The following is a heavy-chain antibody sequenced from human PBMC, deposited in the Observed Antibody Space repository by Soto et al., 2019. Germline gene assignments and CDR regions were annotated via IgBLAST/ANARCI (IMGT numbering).Heavy chain of an antibody. Sequence: GGSLRLSCAASGFTFSSYSMNWVRQAPGKGLEWVSSISSSSSYIYYADSVKGRFTISRDNAKNSRYLQRNSLRAEDTAVYYCARDRIAARPENNWFDTWGQGTLVTVSS. CDR1: GFTFSSYS. J-gene: IGHJ5*02. D-gene: IGHD6-6*01. CDR2: ISSSSSYI. CDR3: ARDRIAARPENNWFDT. V-gene: IGHV3-21*01.